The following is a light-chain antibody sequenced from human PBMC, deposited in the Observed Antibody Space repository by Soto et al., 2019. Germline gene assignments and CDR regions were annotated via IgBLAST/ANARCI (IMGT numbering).Light chain of an antibody. CDR1: SSNIGAGYD. CDR3: RSYDSSLSGSVV. V-gene: IGLV1-40*01. CDR2: GNS. Sequence: QSVLTQPPSVSGAPGQRVTISCTGSSSNIGAGYDVHWYQQLPGTAPKLLIYGNSNRPSGVPDRFSGSKSGTSASLAITGLRAEDEADYYCRSYDSSLSGSVVFGGGTKLT. J-gene: IGLJ2*01.